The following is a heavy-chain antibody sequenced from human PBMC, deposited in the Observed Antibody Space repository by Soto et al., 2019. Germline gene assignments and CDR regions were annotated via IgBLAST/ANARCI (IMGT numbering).Heavy chain of an antibody. CDR1: GFTFSSYA. CDR2: ISGSGGTT. Sequence: GSLRLSGAASGFTFSSYAMSWVRQAPGKGLEWVSAISGSGGTTYYADSVKGRFTFSRDNSKNTLYLQMNSLRAEDTAVYYCAKTANGWFSAFDIWGQGTMVTVSS. D-gene: IGHD6-19*01. V-gene: IGHV3-23*01. CDR3: AKTANGWFSAFDI. J-gene: IGHJ3*02.